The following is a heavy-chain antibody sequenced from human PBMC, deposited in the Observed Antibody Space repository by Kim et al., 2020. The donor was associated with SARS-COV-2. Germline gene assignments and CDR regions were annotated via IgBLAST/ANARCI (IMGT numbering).Heavy chain of an antibody. CDR3: ATEIAAWATMGIYYFDY. CDR1: GYTLTELS. CDR2: FDPEDGET. J-gene: IGHJ4*02. Sequence: ASVKVSCKVSGYTLTELSMHWVRQAPGKGLEWMGGFDPEDGETIYAQKFQGRVTMTEDTSTDTAYMGLSSLRSEDTAVYYCATEIAAWATMGIYYFDYWGQGTLVTVSS. D-gene: IGHD5-12*01. V-gene: IGHV1-24*01.